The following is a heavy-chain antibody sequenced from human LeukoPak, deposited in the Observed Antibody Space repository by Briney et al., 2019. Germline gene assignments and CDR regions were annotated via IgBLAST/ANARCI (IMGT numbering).Heavy chain of an antibody. V-gene: IGHV4-34*01. CDR3: ARGRVVVVPAARDYYYMDV. Sequence: PSETLSLTCAVYGGSFSGYYWSWVRQPPGKGLEWVGEINHSGSTNYNPSLKSLVTISVDPSKHQFSLKLSSVTAADTAVYYCARGRVVVVPAARDYYYMDVWGKGTTVTVSS. CDR1: GGSFSGYY. CDR2: INHSGST. D-gene: IGHD2-2*01. J-gene: IGHJ6*03.